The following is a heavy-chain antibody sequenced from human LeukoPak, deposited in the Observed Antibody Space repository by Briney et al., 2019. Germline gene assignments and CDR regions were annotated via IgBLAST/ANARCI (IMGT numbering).Heavy chain of an antibody. D-gene: IGHD1-1*01. CDR1: GGTFSSYA. V-gene: IGHV1-69*05. Sequence: ASVKVSCKASGGTFSSYAISWVRQAPGQGLEWMGGIIPIFGTANYAQKFQGRVTITTDESTSTAYMELSSLRSEDTAVYYCARGVNWNAEVFDYWGQGTLVTVSS. J-gene: IGHJ4*02. CDR2: IIPIFGTA. CDR3: ARGVNWNAEVFDY.